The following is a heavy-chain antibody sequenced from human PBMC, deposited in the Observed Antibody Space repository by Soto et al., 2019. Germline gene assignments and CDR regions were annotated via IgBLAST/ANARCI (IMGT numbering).Heavy chain of an antibody. CDR3: ARGGGSSGAKPGGEDY. J-gene: IGHJ4*02. Sequence: QVQLVESEGGVVQPGRSLRLSCAASGFTFSSYAMHWVRQAPGKGLEWVAVISYDGSNKYYADSVKGRFTISRDNSKNTLYLQMNSLRAEDTAVYYCARGGGSSGAKPGGEDYWGQGTLVTVSS. D-gene: IGHD6-19*01. CDR2: ISYDGSNK. V-gene: IGHV3-30-3*01. CDR1: GFTFSSYA.